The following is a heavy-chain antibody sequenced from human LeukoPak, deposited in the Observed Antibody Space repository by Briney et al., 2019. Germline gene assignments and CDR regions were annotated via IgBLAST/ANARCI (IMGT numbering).Heavy chain of an antibody. CDR1: GFTFSSYW. CDR2: IKQDGSEK. J-gene: IGHJ4*02. V-gene: IGHV3-7*01. Sequence: PGGSLRLSCAASGFTFSSYWMSWIRQAPGKGLEWVANIKQDGSEKYYVDSVKGRFTISRDNAKNSLYLQMNSLRAEDTAVYYCARVAGTRDFDYWGQGTLVTVSS. D-gene: IGHD1/OR15-1a*01. CDR3: ARVAGTRDFDY.